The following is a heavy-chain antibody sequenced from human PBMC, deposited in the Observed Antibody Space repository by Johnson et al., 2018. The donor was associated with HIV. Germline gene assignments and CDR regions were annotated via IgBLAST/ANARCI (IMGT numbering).Heavy chain of an antibody. D-gene: IGHD6-13*01. CDR3: AKYRQQLVRSAFDI. J-gene: IGHJ3*02. V-gene: IGHV3-7*01. CDR1: GFTFSSFW. Sequence: VQLVESGGALVQPGGSLRLSCVASGFTFSSFWLSWVRQAPGKGLEWVANINLDGSEKYYVDSVKGRFTISRDNARNTLYLQMNSLRAEDTAVYYCAKYRQQLVRSAFDIWGQGTMVTVSS. CDR2: INLDGSEK.